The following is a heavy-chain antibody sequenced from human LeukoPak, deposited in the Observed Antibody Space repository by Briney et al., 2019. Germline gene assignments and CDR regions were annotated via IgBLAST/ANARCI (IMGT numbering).Heavy chain of an antibody. CDR3: ARDAADNWNDVGWFDP. CDR2: INPNSGGT. V-gene: IGHV1-2*02. Sequence: ASVKVSCKASGYTFTGYYMHWVRQAPGQGLEWMGWINPNSGGTNYAQKFQGRVTMTRDTSISTAYMELSRLRSDDTAVYYCARDAADNWNDVGWFDPWGQGTLVTVSS. J-gene: IGHJ5*02. CDR1: GYTFTGYY. D-gene: IGHD1-1*01.